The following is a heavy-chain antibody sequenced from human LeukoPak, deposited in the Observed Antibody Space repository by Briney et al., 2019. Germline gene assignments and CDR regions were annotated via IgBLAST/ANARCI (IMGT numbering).Heavy chain of an antibody. J-gene: IGHJ4*02. CDR3: ARNDYDFWSGYPIY. CDR1: GYTFTDYD. CDR2: ISAYNGNT. Sequence: ASVKVSCKASGYTFTDYDINWVRQATGQGLEWMGWISAYNGNTNYAQKLQGRVTMTTDTSTSTAYMELRSLRSDDTAVYYCARNDYDFWSGYPIYWGQGTLVTVSS. D-gene: IGHD3-3*01. V-gene: IGHV1-18*01.